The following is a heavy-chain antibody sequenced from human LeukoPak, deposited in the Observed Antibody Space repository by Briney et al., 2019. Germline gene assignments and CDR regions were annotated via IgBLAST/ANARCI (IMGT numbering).Heavy chain of an antibody. Sequence: GGSLRLSCAASGFTFSGSAMHWVRQASGKGLEWLGRIRSKANSYATAYAASVKGRFTISRDDSKNTAYLQMNSLKTEDTAVYYCTRQENYGILTGHMDVWGKGTTVTVSS. CDR2: IRSKANSYAT. CDR3: TRQENYGILTGHMDV. V-gene: IGHV3-73*01. D-gene: IGHD3-9*01. CDR1: GFTFSGSA. J-gene: IGHJ6*03.